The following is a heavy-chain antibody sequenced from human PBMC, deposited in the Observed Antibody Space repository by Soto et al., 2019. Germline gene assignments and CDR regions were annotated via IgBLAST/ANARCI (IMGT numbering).Heavy chain of an antibody. Sequence: ASVKVSCKASGYTFTGYYMHWVRQAPGQGLEWMGWINPNSGGTKYAQKFQGWVTMTRDTSISTGYMELSRLRSDDTAVYYCARGYTGDSDYYYYMDVWGKGTTVTVSS. CDR1: GYTFTGYY. CDR3: ARGYTGDSDYYYYMDV. V-gene: IGHV1-2*04. CDR2: INPNSGGT. J-gene: IGHJ6*03. D-gene: IGHD7-27*01.